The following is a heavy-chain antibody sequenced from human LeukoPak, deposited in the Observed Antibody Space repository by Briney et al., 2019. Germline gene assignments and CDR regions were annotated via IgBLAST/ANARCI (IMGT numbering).Heavy chain of an antibody. V-gene: IGHV1-69*13. D-gene: IGHD6-6*01. CDR1: GGTFSSYA. J-gene: IGHJ4*02. Sequence: PVKVSCKASGGTFSSYAISWVRQAPGQGLEWMGGIIPIFGTANYAQKFQGRVTITADESTSTAYMELSSLRSEDTAVYYCARSYSSSNGLDYWGQGTLVTVSS. CDR3: ARSYSSSNGLDY. CDR2: IIPIFGTA.